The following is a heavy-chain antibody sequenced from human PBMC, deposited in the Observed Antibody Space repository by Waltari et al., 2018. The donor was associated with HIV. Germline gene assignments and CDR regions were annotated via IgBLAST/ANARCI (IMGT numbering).Heavy chain of an antibody. J-gene: IGHJ6*02. CDR1: GVAFKNLA. CDR3: AKVAGRSGSYSHYYYGMDV. V-gene: IGHV3-30*18. CDR2: ISYDGDQ. Sequence: QVQLAESAGGVVQHGGSLRLDCPASGVAFKNLASHRVRQAPGKGLEWVAVISYDGDQYYADSVKGRFTISRDNSKKSLFLQMSSLRPEDSAVYYCAKVAGRSGSYSHYYYGMDVWGQGTTVTVS. D-gene: IGHD1-26*01.